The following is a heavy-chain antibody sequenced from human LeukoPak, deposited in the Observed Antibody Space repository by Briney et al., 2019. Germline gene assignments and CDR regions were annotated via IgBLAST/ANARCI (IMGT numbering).Heavy chain of an antibody. CDR2: IYYSGST. D-gene: IGHD3-9*01. CDR3: ARYFDWLLSYDAFDI. V-gene: IGHV4-59*01. CDR1: GGSISSYY. Sequence: SETLSLTCTVSGGSISSYYWSWIRQPPGKGLEWIGYIYYSGSTNYNPSLKSRVTISVDTPKNQFSLKLSSVTAADTAVYYCARYFDWLLSYDAFDIWGQGTMVTVSS. J-gene: IGHJ3*02.